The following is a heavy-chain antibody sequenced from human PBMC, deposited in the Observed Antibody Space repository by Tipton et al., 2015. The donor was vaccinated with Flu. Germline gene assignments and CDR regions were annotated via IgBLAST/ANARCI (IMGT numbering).Heavy chain of an antibody. CDR1: GFTFSSYW. J-gene: IGHJ4*02. CDR3: ARAIGGAAGY. D-gene: IGHD6-19*01. Sequence: LRLSCATSGFTFSSYWMHWVRQTPGKGLEWVANIKQDGSEIYYVDSVKGRFTISRDNAKNSVNLQMNSLGAEDTAVYYCARAIGGAAGYWGQGTLVTVSS. CDR2: IKQDGSEI. V-gene: IGHV3-7*04.